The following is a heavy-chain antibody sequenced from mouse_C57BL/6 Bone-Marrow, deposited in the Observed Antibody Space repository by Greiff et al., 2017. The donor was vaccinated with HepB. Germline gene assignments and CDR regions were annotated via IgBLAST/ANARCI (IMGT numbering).Heavy chain of an antibody. V-gene: IGHV3-6*01. J-gene: IGHJ4*01. Sequence: ESGPGLVKPSQSLSLTCSVTGYSITSGYYWNWIRQFPGNKLEWMGYISYDGSNNYNPSLKNRISITRDTSKNQFFLKLNSLTTEDTATYYCARAKAMDYWGQGTSVTVSS. CDR3: ARAKAMDY. CDR2: ISYDGSN. CDR1: GYSITSGYY.